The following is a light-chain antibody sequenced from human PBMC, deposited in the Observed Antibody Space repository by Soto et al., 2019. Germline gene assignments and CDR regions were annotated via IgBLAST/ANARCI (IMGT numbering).Light chain of an antibody. CDR2: GAS. J-gene: IGKJ3*01. Sequence: DIQITQSPSSLSASVGDRVSITCRSSQSISDYLNWYQQKPGKALKLVIYGASNLQSGVPPRFSGSGSGSEFTLTISGLQPDDFAIYFCQQSYSLLLTFGPGTKVDI. CDR3: QQSYSLLLT. CDR1: QSISDY. V-gene: IGKV1-39*01.